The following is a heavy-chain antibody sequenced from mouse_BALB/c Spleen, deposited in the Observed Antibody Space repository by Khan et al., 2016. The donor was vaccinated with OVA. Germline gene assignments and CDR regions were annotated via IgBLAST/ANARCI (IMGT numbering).Heavy chain of an antibody. J-gene: IGHJ2*01. D-gene: IGHD2-14*01. Sequence: VQLKQSGAELGRPGSSVKLSCKTSGFTFTSYGIKWVKQRPGQGLEWIGYIYPGNGYTVYNEKFQGKATLTSDTSSSTAYMQLGSLTSEDSAIYFCAAAYYRNYFDYWGQGTTLTVSS. CDR2: IYPGNGYT. CDR3: AAAYYRNYFDY. V-gene: IGHV1S134*01. CDR1: GFTFTSYG.